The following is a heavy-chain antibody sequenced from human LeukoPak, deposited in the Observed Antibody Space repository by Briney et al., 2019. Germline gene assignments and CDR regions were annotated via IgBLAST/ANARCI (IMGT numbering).Heavy chain of an antibody. D-gene: IGHD3-3*01. CDR2: MNPNSGNT. CDR3: ARGWRRRKITIFGVAPMRYYYYGMDV. V-gene: IGHV1-8*01. CDR1: GYTFTSYD. J-gene: IGHJ6*02. Sequence: GASVKVSCKASGYTFTSYDINWVRQATGQGLEWMGWMNPNSGNTGYAQKFQGRVTMTRNTSISTAYMELSSLRSEDTAVYYCARGWRRRKITIFGVAPMRYYYYGMDVRGQGTTVTVSS.